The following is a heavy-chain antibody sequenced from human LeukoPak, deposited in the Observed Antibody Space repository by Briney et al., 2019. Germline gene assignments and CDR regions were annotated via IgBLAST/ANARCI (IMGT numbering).Heavy chain of an antibody. V-gene: IGHV4-39*01. Sequence: SETLSLTCAVSGDSISSSPYYWGWIRRPPGKGLEWIGSIYYSGSTYYNPSLKSRVTVSVDTSKNQFSLKLSSVTAADTAVYYCVRGSTLRHYQYWGQGTLVTVSS. CDR3: VRGSTLRHYQY. D-gene: IGHD3-16*01. CDR1: GDSISSSPYY. J-gene: IGHJ4*02. CDR2: IYYSGST.